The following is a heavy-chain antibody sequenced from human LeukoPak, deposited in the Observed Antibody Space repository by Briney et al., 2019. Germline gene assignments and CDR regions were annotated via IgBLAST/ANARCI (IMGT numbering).Heavy chain of an antibody. Sequence: PSETLSLTCTVSGGSITSNYWSWIRQPPGKGLEWIGYIYNSGSTNYNPSLKSRVTISIDTSKNQFSLNLSSVTAADTAVYYCARQHGGAAAGKRGYYYYGMDVWGQGTTVTVSS. D-gene: IGHD6-13*01. J-gene: IGHJ6*02. CDR3: ARQHGGAAAGKRGYYYYGMDV. CDR2: IYNSGST. V-gene: IGHV4-59*01. CDR1: GGSITSNY.